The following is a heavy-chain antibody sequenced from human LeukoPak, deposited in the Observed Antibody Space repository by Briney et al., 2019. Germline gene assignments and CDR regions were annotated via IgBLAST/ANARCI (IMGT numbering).Heavy chain of an antibody. J-gene: IGHJ4*02. Sequence: ASETLSLTCAVYGGSFSGYYWSWIRQPPGKGLEWIGEINHSGSTNYNPSLKGRVTISVDTSKNQFSLKLSSVTAADTAVYYCARGSIPRSYYDSSGYRFDYWGQGTLVTVSS. V-gene: IGHV4-34*01. CDR3: ARGSIPRSYYDSSGYRFDY. CDR1: GGSFSGYY. D-gene: IGHD3-22*01. CDR2: INHSGST.